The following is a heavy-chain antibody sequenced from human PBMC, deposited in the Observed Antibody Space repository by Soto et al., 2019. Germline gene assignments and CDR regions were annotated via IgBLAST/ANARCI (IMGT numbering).Heavy chain of an antibody. Sequence: LRHSYTASGFTIRTHDMHWVSQAPGKGLEWVAFISYNGTNTYYADSVKGRFTISRDNSKNALYLQMNSLRAEDTAVYYCAKDTLWKISQDFWICYFWGLGTLVTVSS. CDR1: GFTIRTHD. J-gene: IGHJ4*02. CDR2: ISYNGTNT. V-gene: IGHV3-30*18. D-gene: IGHD3-3*01. CDR3: AKDTLWKISQDFWICYF.